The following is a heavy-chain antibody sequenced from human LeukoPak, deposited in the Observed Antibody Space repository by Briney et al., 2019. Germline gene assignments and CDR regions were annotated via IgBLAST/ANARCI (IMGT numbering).Heavy chain of an antibody. CDR3: ARGYSSSWYSAFDY. CDR2: INAGNGNT. CDR1: GYTFTSYA. J-gene: IGHJ4*02. V-gene: IGHV1-3*01. Sequence: ASVKVSCKASGYTFTSYAMHWVRQAPGQRLEWMGWINAGNGNTKYSQKLQGRVTITRDTSASTAYMELSSLRSEDTAVYYCARGYSSSWYSAFDYWGQGTLVTVPS. D-gene: IGHD6-13*01.